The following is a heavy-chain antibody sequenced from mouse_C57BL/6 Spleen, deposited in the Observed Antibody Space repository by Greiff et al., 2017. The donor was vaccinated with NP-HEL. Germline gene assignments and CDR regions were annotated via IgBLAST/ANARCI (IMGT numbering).Heavy chain of an antibody. D-gene: IGHD3-2*02. Sequence: EVKLMESGGGLVKPGGSLKLSCAASGFTFSSYTMSWVRQTPEKRLEWVATISGGGGNTYYPDSVKGRFTISRDNAKNTLYLQMSSLRSEDTALYYCARLRAYAMDYWGQGTSVTVSS. CDR1: GFTFSSYT. CDR3: ARLRAYAMDY. CDR2: ISGGGGNT. V-gene: IGHV5-9*01. J-gene: IGHJ4*01.